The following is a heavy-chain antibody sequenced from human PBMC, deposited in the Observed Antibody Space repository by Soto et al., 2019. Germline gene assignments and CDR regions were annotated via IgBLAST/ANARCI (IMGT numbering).Heavy chain of an antibody. D-gene: IGHD6-6*01. Sequence: ASVKGSCKASGYTFTNYAINWVRQATGQGLEWMGWMNPISGNTGYVQKFQDRVTMTRNTSISTAYMELSSLRSEDTAVYYCARCIAPRPCYFDYWGQGTLVTVSS. CDR2: MNPISGNT. J-gene: IGHJ4*02. CDR3: ARCIAPRPCYFDY. V-gene: IGHV1-8*01. CDR1: GYTFTNYA.